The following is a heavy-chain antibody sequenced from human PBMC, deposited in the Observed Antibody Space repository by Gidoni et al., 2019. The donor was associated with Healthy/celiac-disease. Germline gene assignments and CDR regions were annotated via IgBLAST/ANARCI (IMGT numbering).Heavy chain of an antibody. CDR2: IYHSGST. CDR1: GGSISSGGYS. J-gene: IGHJ5*02. D-gene: IGHD1-26*01. Sequence: QLQLQEYGSVLVKPSQSLSLTCAVSGGSISSGGYSWSWIRQPTGKGLEWSGYIYHSGSTYYNPSLKSRVTISVDRSKNQFSLKLSSVTAADTAVYYCARVQAPTDMGAYWFDPWGQGTLVTVSS. CDR3: ARVQAPTDMGAYWFDP. V-gene: IGHV4-30-2*01.